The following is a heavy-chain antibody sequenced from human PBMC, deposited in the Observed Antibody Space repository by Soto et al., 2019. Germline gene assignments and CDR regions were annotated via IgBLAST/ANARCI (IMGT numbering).Heavy chain of an antibody. CDR3: ARGAIFGVVPYTVDY. CDR2: IYSSGST. V-gene: IGHV4-31*03. Sequence: QVQLQESGPGLVKPSQTLSLTCTVSGGSISSGGYYWSWIRQHPGKGLEWIGYIYSSGSTYYNPALKSRVTISVDTSKNQFSLKLSSVTAADTAVYYCARGAIFGVVPYTVDYWGQGTLVTVSS. CDR1: GGSISSGGYY. J-gene: IGHJ4*02. D-gene: IGHD3-3*02.